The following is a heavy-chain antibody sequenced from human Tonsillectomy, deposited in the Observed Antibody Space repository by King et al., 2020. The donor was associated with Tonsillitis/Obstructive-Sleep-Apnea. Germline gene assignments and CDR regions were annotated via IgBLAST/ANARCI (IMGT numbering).Heavy chain of an antibody. J-gene: IGHJ2*01. CDR2: IDPSDSYT. CDR1: GYSFTSYW. V-gene: IGHV5-10-1*03. D-gene: IGHD3-10*01. Sequence: VQLVESGAEVKKPGESLRISCKGSGYSFTSYWNSWVRQMPGRGLEWMGRIDPSDSYTNYSPSFQGHVTISADKSISTAYLQWSGLKASDTAMYYCARGDCRGGSCYNYWYFDLWGRGTLVTVSS. CDR3: ARGDCRGGSCYNYWYFDL.